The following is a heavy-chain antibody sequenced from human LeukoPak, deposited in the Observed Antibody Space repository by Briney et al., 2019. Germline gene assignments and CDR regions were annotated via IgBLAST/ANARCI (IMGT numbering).Heavy chain of an antibody. V-gene: IGHV3-21*05. CDR3: ARAGSDYSGRLAFDP. Sequence: GGSLRLSCATSGFTFSSFSMNWVRQAPGKGLEWVSYIRGGSSDIHYADSVKGRFTISRDDAKNSLYLQMNSLRAEDTAVYYCARAGSDYSGRLAFDPWGQGTLVTVSS. D-gene: IGHD1-26*01. CDR2: IRGGSSDI. CDR1: GFTFSSFS. J-gene: IGHJ5*02.